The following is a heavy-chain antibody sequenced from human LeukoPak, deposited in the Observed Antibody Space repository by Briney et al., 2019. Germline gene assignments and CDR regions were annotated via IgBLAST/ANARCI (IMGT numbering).Heavy chain of an antibody. CDR3: SRARGDYRYFDY. CDR2: INMDGSIT. J-gene: IGHJ4*02. V-gene: IGHV3-74*01. D-gene: IGHD4-17*01. CDR1: GFTFSNYW. Sequence: GGSLRLSCAVSGFTFSNYWMHWVRQSPGKGLVWVSRINMDGSITTYADSVKGRFTVSRDNAKNTLYLQMNSLRAEDTAVYYCSRARGDYRYFDYWGQGTLVTVSS.